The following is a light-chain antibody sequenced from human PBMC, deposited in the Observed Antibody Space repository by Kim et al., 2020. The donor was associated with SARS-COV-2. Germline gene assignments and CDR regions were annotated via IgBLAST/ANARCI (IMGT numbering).Light chain of an antibody. CDR3: LCRDSSGNIWL. Sequence: AWGQTVRITCQGDSLRSYFTSWYRQRPGQAPVFVIYGNNHRASGIPDRFSGSRSGNTASLTIPGAQAEDEADYYCLCRDSSGNIWLFGGGTKVTVL. J-gene: IGLJ3*02. CDR1: SLRSYF. V-gene: IGLV3-19*01. CDR2: GNN.